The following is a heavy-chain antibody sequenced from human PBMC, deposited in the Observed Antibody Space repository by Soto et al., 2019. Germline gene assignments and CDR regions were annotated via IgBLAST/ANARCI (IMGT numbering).Heavy chain of an antibody. D-gene: IGHD2-2*01. V-gene: IGHV3-33*01. CDR3: ARDRLVPYGYGMDV. Sequence: QLQLVDSGGGVVQRGRSLRLSCAASGFTFRSYGIHWVRQAPGKGLEWVALIWFDGSKKYYVDSVKGRFAVSRDNSKNTLYLQMNSLRVEDTAVYYCARDRLVPYGYGMDVWGQGTTVTVSS. J-gene: IGHJ6*02. CDR1: GFTFRSYG. CDR2: IWFDGSKK.